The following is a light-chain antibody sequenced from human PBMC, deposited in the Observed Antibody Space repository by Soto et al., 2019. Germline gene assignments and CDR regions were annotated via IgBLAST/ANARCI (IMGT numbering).Light chain of an antibody. CDR3: QQSYSTPRT. Sequence: DIQMTQSPSSLSASVGDIVTITCRASQSISSYLNWYQQKPGKAPKLLIYAASSLQSGVPSRFSGSGSGTDFTLTISSLQPEDFATYYCQQSYSTPRTFGKGTKADIK. V-gene: IGKV1-39*01. CDR1: QSISSY. CDR2: AAS. J-gene: IGKJ1*01.